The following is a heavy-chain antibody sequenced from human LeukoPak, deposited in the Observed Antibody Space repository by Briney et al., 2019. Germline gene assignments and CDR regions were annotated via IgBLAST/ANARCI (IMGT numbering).Heavy chain of an antibody. D-gene: IGHD4-17*01. CDR2: INPSGGST. J-gene: IGHJ4*02. V-gene: IGHV1-46*01. CDR3: ARERIDYGDRRGFDY. Sequence: ASVKVSCKASGYTFTSYYMHWVRQAPGQGLEWMGIINPSGGSTSYAQKFQGRVTMTRDTSTSKVYMELSSLRSEDTAVYYCARERIDYGDRRGFDYWGQGTLVTVSS. CDR1: GYTFTSYY.